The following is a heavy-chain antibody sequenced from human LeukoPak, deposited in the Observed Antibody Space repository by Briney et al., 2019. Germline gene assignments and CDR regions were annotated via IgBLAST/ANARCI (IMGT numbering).Heavy chain of an antibody. CDR2: VYYSGST. Sequence: SETLSLTCVVSGVSVSGYYWGWIRQPPGRGLEWIGYVYYSGSTNYNPSLKSRVTVSVDTSKNQFSLKLSSVTAADTAVYYCARDRRPYDSSGYYQDYWGQGTLVTVSS. J-gene: IGHJ4*02. D-gene: IGHD3-22*01. CDR3: ARDRRPYDSSGYYQDY. V-gene: IGHV4-59*02. CDR1: GVSVSGYY.